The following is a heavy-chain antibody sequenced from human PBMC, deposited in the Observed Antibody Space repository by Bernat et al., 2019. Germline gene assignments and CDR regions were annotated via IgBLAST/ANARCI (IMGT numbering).Heavy chain of an antibody. CDR2: IKHDGSEK. Sequence: EVQLVESGGGLVQPGGSLRLSCSASGFTFSTYWMICVRQAPGKGLEWVANIKHDGSEKYYVDSVKGRFSISRDNAKNTLYMQMNSLRGEDTAVYYCARGLGGFWGQGTLVTVSS. V-gene: IGHV3-7*03. J-gene: IGHJ4*02. CDR3: ARGLGGF. CDR1: GFTFSTYW.